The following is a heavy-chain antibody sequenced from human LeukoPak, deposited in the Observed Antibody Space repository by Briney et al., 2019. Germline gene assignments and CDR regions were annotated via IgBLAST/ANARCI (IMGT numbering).Heavy chain of an antibody. J-gene: IGHJ4*02. CDR2: ISSNGGST. CDR3: VKGARLEQWLLDY. V-gene: IGHV3-64D*06. D-gene: IGHD6-19*01. Sequence: PGGSLRLSCSASGFTFSSYAMHWVRQAPGKGLEYVSAISSNGGSTYYADSVKGRFTISRDNSKNTLYLQMSSLRAEDTAVYYCVKGARLEQWLLDYWGQGTLVTVSS. CDR1: GFTFSSYA.